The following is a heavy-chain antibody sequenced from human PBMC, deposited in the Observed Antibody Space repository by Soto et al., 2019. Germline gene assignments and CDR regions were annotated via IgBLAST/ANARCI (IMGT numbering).Heavy chain of an antibody. V-gene: IGHV1-18*01. D-gene: IGHD3-22*01. CDR1: GYTFTSYG. J-gene: IGHJ4*02. CDR2: ISAYNGNT. Sequence: ASVKVSCKASGYTFTSYGISWVRQAPGQGLEWMGWISAYNGNTNYAQKLQGRVTMTTDTSTSTAYMELRSLRSDDTAVYYCARDILGGYYDSSGYYYEGFDYWGQGTLVTVSS. CDR3: ARDILGGYYDSSGYYYEGFDY.